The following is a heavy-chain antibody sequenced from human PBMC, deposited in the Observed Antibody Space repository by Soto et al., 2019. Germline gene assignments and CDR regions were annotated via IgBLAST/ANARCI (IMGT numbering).Heavy chain of an antibody. J-gene: IGHJ3*01. Sequence: WGSLRLSCEGSGFNFRNFNIIWFRQAPFKGLEWVSSVSGSSSYIYYADSVKGRFTVSRDNANNLVFLQMNGLRPEDTAMYYCARDLRGHYGPWGQGTMVTVSS. CDR1: GFNFRNFN. V-gene: IGHV3-21*06. CDR3: ARDLRGHYGP. CDR2: VSGSSSYI. D-gene: IGHD4-17*01.